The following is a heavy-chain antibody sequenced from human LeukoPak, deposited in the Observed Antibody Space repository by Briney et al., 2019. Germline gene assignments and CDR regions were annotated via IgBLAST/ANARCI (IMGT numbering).Heavy chain of an antibody. V-gene: IGHV3-33*01. CDR1: GFTFSSYG. CDR2: IWYDGSNK. D-gene: IGHD3-22*01. CDR3: ARDSQNHYYDSSGYHDAFGI. J-gene: IGHJ3*02. Sequence: PGGSLRLSCAASGFTFSSYGMHWVRQAPGKGLEWVAVIWYDGSNKYYADSVKGRFTISRDNSKNTLYLQMNSLRAEDTAVYYCARDSQNHYYDSSGYHDAFGIWGQGTMVTVSS.